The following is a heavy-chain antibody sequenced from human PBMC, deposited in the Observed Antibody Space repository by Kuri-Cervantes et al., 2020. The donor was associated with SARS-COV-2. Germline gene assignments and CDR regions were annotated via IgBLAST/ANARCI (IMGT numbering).Heavy chain of an antibody. V-gene: IGHV2-26*01. Sequence: SGPTLVKPTQTLTMTCTVSGFSLSNARMGVSWIRQPPGKALEWLAHIFSNDEKSYSTSLKTRLTISKDTSKNQVVLTMTNMDPVDTATYYCARSTTGFTAMVTDYFDYWGQGTLVTVSS. CDR2: IFSNDEK. CDR3: ARSTTGFTAMVTDYFDY. J-gene: IGHJ4*02. CDR1: GFSLSNARMG. D-gene: IGHD5-18*01.